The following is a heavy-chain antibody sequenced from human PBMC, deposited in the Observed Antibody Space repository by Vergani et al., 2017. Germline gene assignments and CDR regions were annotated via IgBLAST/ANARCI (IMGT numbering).Heavy chain of an antibody. D-gene: IGHD6-13*01. CDR1: GGSFSGYY. V-gene: IGHV4-34*01. Sequence: QVQLQQWGAGLLKPSETLSLTCAVYGGSFSGYYWSWTRQPPGKGLEWIGEINHSGSTNYNPSLKSRVTISVDTSKNQFSLKLSSVTAADTAVYYCARGPAAEEYYYYYYMDVWGKGTTVTVSS. CDR2: INHSGST. CDR3: ARGPAAEEYYYYYYMDV. J-gene: IGHJ6*03.